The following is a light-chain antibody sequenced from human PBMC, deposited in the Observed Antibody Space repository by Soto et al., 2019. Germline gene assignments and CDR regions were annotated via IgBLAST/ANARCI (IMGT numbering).Light chain of an antibody. CDR1: QSVNSDY. CDR3: QQRSNWPLIT. V-gene: IGKV3D-20*02. J-gene: IGKJ5*01. Sequence: EIVLTQSPNTLSLSPGERATLSCRASQSVNSDYLVWYQQKPGQAPRLLIYGASRRATGIPDRFSGSGSGTDFTLTISSLEPEDFAVYYCQQRSNWPLITFGQGTRLEIK. CDR2: GAS.